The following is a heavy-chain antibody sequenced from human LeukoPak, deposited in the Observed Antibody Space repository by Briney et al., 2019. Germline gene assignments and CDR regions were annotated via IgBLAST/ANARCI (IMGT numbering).Heavy chain of an antibody. D-gene: IGHD6-19*01. CDR3: ARDRIAVAGSGHSHDY. CDR1: GGTFSSYA. J-gene: IGHJ4*02. CDR2: IIPIFGTA. Sequence: SVKVSCKASGGTFSSYAISWVRQAPGQGLEWMGGIIPIFGTANYAQRFQGRATITADESTSTAYMELSSLRSEDTAVYYCARDRIAVAGSGHSHDYWGQGTLVTVSS. V-gene: IGHV1-69*13.